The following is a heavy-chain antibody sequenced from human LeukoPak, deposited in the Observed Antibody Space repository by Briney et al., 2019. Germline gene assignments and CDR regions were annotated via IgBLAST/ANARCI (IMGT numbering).Heavy chain of an antibody. CDR3: ARATVIGTVPVPGFLDV. Sequence: GGSLRLSCAASGFTFSSYDMHWVRQVPGKGLEWVSSIGTIGDTFYPGSVKGRLTISRENAKNSLYLQMNSLRAGDTAVYYCARATVIGTVPVPGFLDVWGKGTTVTVSS. J-gene: IGHJ6*04. D-gene: IGHD6-19*01. CDR2: IGTIGDT. V-gene: IGHV3-13*01. CDR1: GFTFSSYD.